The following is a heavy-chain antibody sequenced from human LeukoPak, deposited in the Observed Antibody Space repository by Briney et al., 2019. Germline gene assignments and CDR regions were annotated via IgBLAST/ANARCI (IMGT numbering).Heavy chain of an antibody. V-gene: IGHV4-59*08. D-gene: IGHD3-16*01. Sequence: ESGPTLVKPSETLSLTCTVSGGSISSYYWSWIRQPPGKRLEWIGYIYYSGSTSYNPSLKSRVTISVDTSKNQFSLKVSSVTAADTALYYCARHRRGEFGYWGQGTLVTVSS. CDR1: GGSISSYY. J-gene: IGHJ4*02. CDR3: ARHRRGEFGY. CDR2: IYYSGST.